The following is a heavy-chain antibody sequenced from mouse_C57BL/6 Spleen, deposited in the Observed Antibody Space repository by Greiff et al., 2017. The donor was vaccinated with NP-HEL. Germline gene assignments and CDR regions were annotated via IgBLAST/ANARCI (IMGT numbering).Heavy chain of an antibody. D-gene: IGHD2-3*01. CDR2: IYPGDGDT. V-gene: IGHV1-82*01. J-gene: IGHJ2*01. Sequence: VKLMESGPELVKPGASVKISCKASGYSFSSSWMNWVKQRPGKGLEWIGRIYPGDGDTNYNGKFKGKATLTADKSSSTAYMQLSSLTSEDSAVYFCARGIYDGYYGDYWGQGTTLTVSS. CDR1: GYSFSSSW. CDR3: ARGIYDGYYGDY.